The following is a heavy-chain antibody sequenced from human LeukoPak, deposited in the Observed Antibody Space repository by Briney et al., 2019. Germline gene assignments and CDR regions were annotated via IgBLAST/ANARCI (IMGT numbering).Heavy chain of an antibody. CDR2: IIPNFGTA. D-gene: IGHD4-23*01. J-gene: IGHJ4*02. CDR3: ALKGDYGGFDY. Sequence: SVTVSCKASGGTFSSYAISWVRRAPGQGLEWMGGIIPNFGTANNAQKFQGRVTITADESTSTAYMELSSLRSEDTAVYYCALKGDYGGFDYCGQRTVVADSS. CDR1: GGTFSSYA. V-gene: IGHV1-69*13.